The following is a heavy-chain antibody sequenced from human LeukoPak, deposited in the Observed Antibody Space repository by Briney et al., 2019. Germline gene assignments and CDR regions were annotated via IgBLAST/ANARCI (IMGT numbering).Heavy chain of an antibody. V-gene: IGHV3-30*03. D-gene: IGHD1-1*01. CDR2: ISYDGSNK. CDR1: GFTFSSYG. CDR3: ARGYSDSIY. J-gene: IGHJ4*02. Sequence: PGRSLRLSCAASGFTFSSYGMHWVRQAPGEGLEWVALISYDGSNKYYAESVKGRFTISRDNSKNTLYLEMNSLRVEDTAVYYCARGYSDSIYWGQGTLVTVSS.